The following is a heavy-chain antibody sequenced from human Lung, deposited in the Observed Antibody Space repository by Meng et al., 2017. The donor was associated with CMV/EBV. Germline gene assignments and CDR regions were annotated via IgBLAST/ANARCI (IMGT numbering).Heavy chain of an antibody. CDR2: INPSGGST. D-gene: IGHD5-18*01. CDR1: GYTFTSYY. J-gene: IGHJ4*02. V-gene: IGHV1-46*01. Sequence: SVXVSXXASGYTFTSYYMHWVRQAPGQGLEWMGIINPSGGSTSYAQKFQGRVTMTRDTSTSTVYMELSSLRSEDTAVYYCARDRERGYSYGISDYWGQGNXV. CDR3: ARDRERGYSYGISDY.